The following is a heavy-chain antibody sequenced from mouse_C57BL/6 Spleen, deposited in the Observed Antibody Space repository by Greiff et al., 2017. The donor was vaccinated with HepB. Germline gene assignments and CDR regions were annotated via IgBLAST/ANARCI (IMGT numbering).Heavy chain of an antibody. CDR2: IYPGDGDT. CDR3: AFPYYGSSYGYFDV. CDR1: GYAFSSSW. D-gene: IGHD1-1*01. V-gene: IGHV1-82*01. Sequence: QVQLQQSGPELVKPGASVKISCKASGYAFSSSWMNWVKQRPGKGLEWIGRIYPGDGDTNYNGKFKGKATLTADKSSSTAYMQLSSLTSEDSAVYFCAFPYYGSSYGYFDVWGTGTMVTVSS. J-gene: IGHJ1*03.